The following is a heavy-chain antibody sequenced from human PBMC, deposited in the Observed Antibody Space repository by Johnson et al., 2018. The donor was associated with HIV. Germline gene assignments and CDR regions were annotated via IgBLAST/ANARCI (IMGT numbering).Heavy chain of an antibody. CDR2: ISYDGTNK. J-gene: IGHJ3*02. D-gene: IGHD1-26*01. CDR1: GFRFSNYG. V-gene: IGHV3-30*19. Sequence: QVQLVESGGGVVQPGRSLRLSCVASGFRFSNYGIHWVRQAPGKGLEWVAVISYDGTNKYYAESVKCRFTISRDNSKNNLYLQMNRLRPEDAAVYYCARGRGELLGGAFDIWGQGTMVTVSS. CDR3: ARGRGELLGGAFDI.